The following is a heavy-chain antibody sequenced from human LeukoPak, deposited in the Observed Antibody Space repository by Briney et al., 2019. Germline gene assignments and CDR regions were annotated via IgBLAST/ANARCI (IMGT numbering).Heavy chain of an antibody. J-gene: IGHJ4*02. CDR3: ATEGTTGAVIPDSGQNDD. Sequence: GPSLTPARSPSGLSFSRYGIHWVRQAPQKGLEWVACVSFDGSNKYYADSVQGRLIISTHNSKNTLYLLMISLRAEDTAVYYCATEGTTGAVIPDSGQNDDCGQESLVTASS. V-gene: IGHV3-30*03. CDR1: GLSFSRYG. CDR2: VSFDGSNK. D-gene: IGHD1-1*01.